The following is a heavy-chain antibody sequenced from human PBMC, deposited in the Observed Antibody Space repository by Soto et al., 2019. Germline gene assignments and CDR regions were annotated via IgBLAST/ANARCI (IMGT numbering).Heavy chain of an antibody. V-gene: IGHV1-69*06. Sequence: QVQLVQSGAEVKKPGSSVKVSCKASGGTFSSYAISWVRQAPGQGLEWMGGIIPIFGTANYAQKFQGRVTITADKSTSTANRERGSLRLEERAVYYCARGDSRGWNSGEVYYYYYYGMDVWAKGPRSPSP. CDR1: GGTFSSYA. CDR3: ARGDSRGWNSGEVYYYYYYGMDV. CDR2: IIPIFGTA. J-gene: IGHJ6*02. D-gene: IGHD6-19*01.